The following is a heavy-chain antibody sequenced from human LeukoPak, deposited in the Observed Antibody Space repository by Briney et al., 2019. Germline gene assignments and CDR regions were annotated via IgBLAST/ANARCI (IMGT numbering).Heavy chain of an antibody. J-gene: IGHJ6*02. CDR1: GYTFTSYG. D-gene: IGHD5-18*01. CDR2: ISAYNGNT. CDR3: ARQAAMVEFAYYYYGMDV. Sequence: ASVKVSCKASGYTFTSYGISWVRQAPGQGLEWMGWISAYNGNTNYAQKLQGRVTMTTDTSTSTAYMELRSLRSDDTAVYYCARQAAMVEFAYYYYGMDVWGQGTTVTVSS. V-gene: IGHV1-18*01.